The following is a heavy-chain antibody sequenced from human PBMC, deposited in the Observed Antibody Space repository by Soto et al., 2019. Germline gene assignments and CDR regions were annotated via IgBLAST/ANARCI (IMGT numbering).Heavy chain of an antibody. CDR1: GFTFSSYW. Sequence: GGSLRLSCAASGFTFSSYWMHWVRQTPGKGLVWVSRINSDGTSTYYADSVTGRFTISRDNAKNTLYLQMNSLRAEDTAVYYCARGGLYFDSWGQGTLVTVSS. V-gene: IGHV3-74*01. J-gene: IGHJ4*02. CDR3: ARGGLYFDS. CDR2: INSDGTST.